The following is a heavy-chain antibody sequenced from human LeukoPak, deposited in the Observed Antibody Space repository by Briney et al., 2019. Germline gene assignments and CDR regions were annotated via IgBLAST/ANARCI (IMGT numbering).Heavy chain of an antibody. V-gene: IGHV4-61*02. CDR2: IYTSGST. CDR1: GGSISSGSYY. J-gene: IGHJ4*02. D-gene: IGHD3-22*01. CDR3: ARERRSGLYDSSGYYRYYYFDY. Sequence: PSEALSLTCTVSGGSISSGSYYWSWIRQPAGKGLEWIGRIYTSGSTNYNPSLKSRVTISVDTSKNQFSLKLSSVTAADTAVYYCARERRSGLYDSSGYYRYYYFDYWGQGTLVTVSS.